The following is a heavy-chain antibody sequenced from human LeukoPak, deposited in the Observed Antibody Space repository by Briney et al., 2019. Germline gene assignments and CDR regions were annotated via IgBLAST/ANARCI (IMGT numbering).Heavy chain of an antibody. CDR1: GGTFSSYA. Sequence: SVKVSCKASGGTFSSYAISWVRQAPGQGLEWMGGIIPIFGTVNYAQKFQGRVTITADESTSTAYMELSSLRSEDTAVYYCARETTVTYYYYYGMDVWGQGTTVTVSS. CDR2: IIPIFGTV. V-gene: IGHV1-69*13. J-gene: IGHJ6*02. D-gene: IGHD4-17*01. CDR3: ARETTVTYYYYYGMDV.